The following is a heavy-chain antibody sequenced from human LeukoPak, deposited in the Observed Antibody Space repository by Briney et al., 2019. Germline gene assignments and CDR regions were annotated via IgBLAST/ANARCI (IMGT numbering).Heavy chain of an antibody. J-gene: IGHJ4*02. V-gene: IGHV4-61*02. CDR2: IYTSGST. CDR3: ARGVAARPPASNEYYFDY. D-gene: IGHD6-6*01. CDR1: GGSISSGSYY. Sequence: SETLSLTXTVSGGSISSGSYYWSWIRQPAGKGLEWIGRIYTSGSTNYNPSLKSRVTISVDTSKNQFSLKLSSVTAADTAVYYCARGVAARPPASNEYYFDYWGQGTLVTVSS.